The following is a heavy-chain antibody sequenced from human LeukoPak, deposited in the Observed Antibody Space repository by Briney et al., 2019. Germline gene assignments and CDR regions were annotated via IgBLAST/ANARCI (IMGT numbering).Heavy chain of an antibody. D-gene: IGHD4-11*01. CDR3: ARDPGTVTTLFDY. Sequence: PGGSLRLSCAASGFTFSGYGMHWVRQAPGKGLEWVAVIWHDGSNNYEDSVKGRFTISKDNSKNTLYLQMNSLRAEDSAVYYCARDPGTVTTLFDYWGQGTLVTVSS. V-gene: IGHV3-33*01. CDR1: GFTFSGYG. J-gene: IGHJ4*02. CDR2: IWHDGSN.